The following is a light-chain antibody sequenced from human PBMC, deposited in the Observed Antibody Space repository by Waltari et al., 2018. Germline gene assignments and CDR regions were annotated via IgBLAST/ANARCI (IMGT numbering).Light chain of an antibody. CDR3: QQYGSSPPLT. CDR2: GAS. CDR1: QSVSSSY. Sequence: EIVLTQSPGTLSLSPGERATLSCRASQSVSSSYLAWYQQKPGQAPRPLIYGASSRATGIPDRFSGSGSGTDFTLTISRLEPEDCAVDYCQQYGSSPPLTFGGGTKVEIK. J-gene: IGKJ4*01. V-gene: IGKV3-20*01.